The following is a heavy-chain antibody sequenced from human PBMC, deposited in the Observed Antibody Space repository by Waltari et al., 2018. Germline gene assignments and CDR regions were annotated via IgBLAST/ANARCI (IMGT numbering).Heavy chain of an antibody. CDR2: IIPILGIA. Sequence: QVQLVQSGAEVKKPGSSVKVSCKASGGTFSSYAISWVRPAPGQGLEWMGGIIPILGIANYAQKFQGRVTITADESTSTAYMELSSLRSEDTAVYYCARDTSSYDFWSGYIDYWGQGTLVTVSS. D-gene: IGHD3-3*01. J-gene: IGHJ4*02. CDR1: GGTFSSYA. V-gene: IGHV1-69*04. CDR3: ARDTSSYDFWSGYIDY.